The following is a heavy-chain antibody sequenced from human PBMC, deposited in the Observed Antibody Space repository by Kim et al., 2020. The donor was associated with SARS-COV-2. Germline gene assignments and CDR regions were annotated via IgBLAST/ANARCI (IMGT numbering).Heavy chain of an antibody. CDR2: INAGNGNT. CDR3: ARESPRGSSWYRVNYYYGMDV. V-gene: IGHV1-3*01. CDR1: GYTFTSYA. J-gene: IGHJ6*02. D-gene: IGHD6-13*01. Sequence: ASVKVSCKASGYTFTSYAMHWVRQAPGQRLEWMGWINAGNGNTKYSQKFQGRVTITRDTSASTAYMELSSLRSEDTAVYYCARESPRGSSWYRVNYYYGMDVWGQGTTVTVSS.